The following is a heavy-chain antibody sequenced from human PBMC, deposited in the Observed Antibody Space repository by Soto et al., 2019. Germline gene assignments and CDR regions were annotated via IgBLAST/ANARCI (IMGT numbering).Heavy chain of an antibody. CDR3: GRQPGHCGSTTCFGYYSVDV. V-gene: IGHV4-39*01. D-gene: IGHD2-2*01. CDR2: IYYSGST. J-gene: IGHJ6*02. CDR1: GGSISSSSYS. Sequence: QLQLQESGPRLVKPSETLSLTCSVSGGSISSSSYSWGWIRQPPGKGLEWIGTIYYSGSTHYNPSPAGRVPISADTPNNQLSLRLSSVTAADTAVYYCGRQPGHCGSTTCFGYYSVDVWGQGTTVTVS.